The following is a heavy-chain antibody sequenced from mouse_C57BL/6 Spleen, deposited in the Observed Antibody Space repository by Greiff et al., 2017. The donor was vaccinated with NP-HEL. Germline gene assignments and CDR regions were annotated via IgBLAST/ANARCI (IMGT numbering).Heavy chain of an antibody. CDR3: AGDRYGLYAMDY. V-gene: IGHV12-3*01. CDR2: ITHSGET. CDR1: GFPITSGYY. J-gene: IGHJ4*01. Sequence: VKLQESGPGLVKPSQSLFLTCSITGFPITSGYYWIWIRQSPGKPLEWMGYITHSGETFYNPSLQSPISITRETSKNQFFLQLNSVTTEDTAMYYCAGDRYGLYAMDYWGQGTSVTVSS. D-gene: IGHD1-2*01.